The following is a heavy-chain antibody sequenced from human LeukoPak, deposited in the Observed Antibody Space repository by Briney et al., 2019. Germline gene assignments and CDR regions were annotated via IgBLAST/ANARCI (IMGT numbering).Heavy chain of an antibody. CDR3: ARGGYCGGDCYFYY. V-gene: IGHV4-34*01. Sequence: SETLSLTCAVYGGSFSAYYWSWIRQSPGKGLEWIGSMSSGGSTFYNPSLKSRVTISVDTSNNQFSLSLSSVSAADTAVYYCARGGYCGGDCYFYYWGQGTLVTVSS. CDR2: MSSGGST. CDR1: GGSFSAYY. J-gene: IGHJ4*02. D-gene: IGHD2-21*02.